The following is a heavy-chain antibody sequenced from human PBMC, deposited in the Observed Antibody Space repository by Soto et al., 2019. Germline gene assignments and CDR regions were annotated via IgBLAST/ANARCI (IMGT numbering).Heavy chain of an antibody. J-gene: IGHJ4*02. D-gene: IGHD1-26*01. CDR2: KFHSGGS. V-gene: IGHV4-4*02. Sequence: SETLSLTCVVSGASISNYNWWTLVRQAAGKGLEWIGEKFHSGGSNYNPSLRSRVIISTDLSRNQFSLTLTSVTAADTAVYYCARLGGSYAVPHFDYWGQGTLVTVSA. CDR3: ARLGGSYAVPHFDY. CDR1: GASISNYNW.